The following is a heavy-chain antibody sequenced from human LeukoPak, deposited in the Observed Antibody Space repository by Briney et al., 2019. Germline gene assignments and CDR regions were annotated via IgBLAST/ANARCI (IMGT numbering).Heavy chain of an antibody. V-gene: IGHV4-39*01. Sequence: PSETLSLTCTVSGGSISSSSYYWGWIRQPPGKGLEWIGSIYYSGSTYYNPSLKSRVTISVDTSKNQFSLMLNSVTAADTAVYYCATPGRIAVAGQFDYWGQGTLVTVSS. CDR3: ATPGRIAVAGQFDY. D-gene: IGHD6-19*01. J-gene: IGHJ4*02. CDR2: IYYSGST. CDR1: GGSISSSSYY.